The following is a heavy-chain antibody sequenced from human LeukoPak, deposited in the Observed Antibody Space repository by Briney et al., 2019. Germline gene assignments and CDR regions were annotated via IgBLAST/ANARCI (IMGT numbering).Heavy chain of an antibody. CDR2: INPNSGGT. D-gene: IGHD6-6*01. V-gene: IGHV1-2*02. CDR1: GYTFTGYY. CDR3: ARDPRGYSSSSQGNWFDP. Sequence: VASVKVSCKASGYTFTGYYMHWVRQAPGQGLEWMGWINPNSGGTNYAQKFQGRVTMTRDTSISTAYMELSRLRSDDTAVYYCARDPRGYSSSSQGNWFDPWXQGTLVTVSS. J-gene: IGHJ5*02.